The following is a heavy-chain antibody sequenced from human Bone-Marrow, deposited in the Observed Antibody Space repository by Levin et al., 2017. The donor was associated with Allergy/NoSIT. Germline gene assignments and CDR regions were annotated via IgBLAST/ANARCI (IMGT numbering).Heavy chain of an antibody. Sequence: SETLSLTCAVSGGSISSGGYSWGWVRQPPGKGLEWIGYVYDGGSSYYYCLSLKSRVAISVDRANNHFSLKLNSVTAADTAVYSCVSGSCGGDCLSHHFEFWGQGALITVS. J-gene: IGHJ4*02. CDR2: VYDGGSS. D-gene: IGHD2-21*02. V-gene: IGHV4-30-2*01. CDR3: VSGSCGGDCLSHHFEF. CDR1: GGSISSGGYS.